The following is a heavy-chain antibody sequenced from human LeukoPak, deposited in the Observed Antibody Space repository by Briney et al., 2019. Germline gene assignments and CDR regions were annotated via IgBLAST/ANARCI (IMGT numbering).Heavy chain of an antibody. D-gene: IGHD5-24*01. Sequence: GASAKVSCKASGYTFTSYYMHWVRQAPGQGLEWMGIINPSGGSTSYAQKFQGRVTMTRDTSTSTVYMELSSLRSEDTAVYYCARDSLRWLQSHYYMDVWGKGTTVTVSS. V-gene: IGHV1-46*01. CDR1: GYTFTSYY. CDR3: ARDSLRWLQSHYYMDV. J-gene: IGHJ6*03. CDR2: INPSGGST.